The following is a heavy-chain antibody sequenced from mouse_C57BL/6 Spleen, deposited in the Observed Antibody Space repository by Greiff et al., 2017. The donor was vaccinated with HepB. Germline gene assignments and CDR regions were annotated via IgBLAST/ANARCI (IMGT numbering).Heavy chain of an antibody. CDR2: IWGDGST. J-gene: IGHJ1*03. D-gene: IGHD2-10*01. Sequence: VKLVESGPGLVAPSQSLSITCTVSGFSLTSYGVSWVRQPPGKGLEWLGVIWGDGSTNYHSALISRLSISKDNSKSQVFLKLNSLQTDDTATYYCAKTEGTYYGNYEDFDVWGTGTTVTVSS. CDR1: GFSLTSYG. V-gene: IGHV2-3*01. CDR3: AKTEGTYYGNYEDFDV.